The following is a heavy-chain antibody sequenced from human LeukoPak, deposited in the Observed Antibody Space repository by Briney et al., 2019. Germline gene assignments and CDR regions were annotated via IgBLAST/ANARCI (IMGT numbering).Heavy chain of an antibody. J-gene: IGHJ4*02. V-gene: IGHV3-23*01. D-gene: IGHD3-22*01. Sequence: GGSLRLSCAASGFTFSTYSMSWVRQAPGKGLEWVSSIYPSGGRTYYADSVKGRFTISRDNSKNTLYLQMNSLRAEDTAVYYCARGGYYDSSGYFDYWGQGTLVTVSS. CDR3: ARGGYYDSSGYFDY. CDR2: IYPSGGRT. CDR1: GFTFSTYS.